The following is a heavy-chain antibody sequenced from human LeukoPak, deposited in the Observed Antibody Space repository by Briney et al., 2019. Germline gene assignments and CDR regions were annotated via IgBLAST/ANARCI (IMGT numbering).Heavy chain of an antibody. CDR2: IYSGGST. J-gene: IGHJ4*02. D-gene: IGHD3/OR15-3a*01. Sequence: GGSLRLSCAVSGFTVSSNYMSWVRQATGKGLEWVSVIYSGGSTYYADSVKGRFTISRDNSKNTLYLQMNSLRVEDTAVHYCARGGTGYWGQGTLVTVSS. CDR1: GFTVSSNY. V-gene: IGHV3-66*02. CDR3: ARGGTGY.